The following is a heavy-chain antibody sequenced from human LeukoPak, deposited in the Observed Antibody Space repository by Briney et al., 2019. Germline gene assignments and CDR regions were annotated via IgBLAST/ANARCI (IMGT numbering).Heavy chain of an antibody. CDR3: ARGKFGDPVDY. V-gene: IGHV1-18*01. J-gene: IGHJ4*02. Sequence: ASVKVSRKASGYTFTSYGFNWVRQAPGQGLEWMGWISAYNGATKYSQKFQARVTMSTDTSTNTADLELRSLTSDDTAVYYCARGKFGDPVDYWGQGALVTVSS. CDR2: ISAYNGAT. D-gene: IGHD4-17*01. CDR1: GYTFTSYG.